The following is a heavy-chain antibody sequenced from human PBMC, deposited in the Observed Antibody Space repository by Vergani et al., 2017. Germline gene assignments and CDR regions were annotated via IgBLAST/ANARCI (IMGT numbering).Heavy chain of an antibody. D-gene: IGHD2-15*01. V-gene: IGHV3-7*01. Sequence: EVHLEESGGGLVQPGGSLRLSCAASGCTLGDYYMAWIRLAPGKGLDWVASIKRDGTETFYVYSVKGRFTISRDNAKTTLYLQMNSLRDEDRGVYYCARISGGSAPYLHYWGQGTLVTVAS. CDR1: GCTLGDYY. CDR2: IKRDGTET. CDR3: ARISGGSAPYLHY. J-gene: IGHJ1*01.